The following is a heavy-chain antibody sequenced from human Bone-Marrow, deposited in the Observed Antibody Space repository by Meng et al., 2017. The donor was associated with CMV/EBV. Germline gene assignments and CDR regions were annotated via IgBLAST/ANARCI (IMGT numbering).Heavy chain of an antibody. J-gene: IGHJ4*02. CDR3: ARRPGYFDY. CDR2: IKQDGSEK. CDR1: GFTFSSYW. V-gene: IGHV3-7*01. Sequence: GESLKISYAASGFTFSSYWMSWVRQAPGKGLEWVANIKQDGSEKYYVDSVKGRFTISRDNAKNSLYLQMNSLRAEDTAVYYCARRPGYFDYWGQGTLVTVSS. D-gene: IGHD1-1*01.